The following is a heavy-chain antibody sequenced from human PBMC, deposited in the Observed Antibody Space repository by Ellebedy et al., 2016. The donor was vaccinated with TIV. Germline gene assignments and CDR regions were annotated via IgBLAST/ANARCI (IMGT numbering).Heavy chain of an antibody. CDR2: ISSSSTYT. J-gene: IGHJ6*02. CDR3: ARARSEQWLVRVSYYYYGMDV. CDR1: GFIFSDYY. Sequence: GESLKISCAASGFIFSDYYMSWIRQAPGKGLEWVSYISSSSTYTNYADSVKGRFTISRDNAKNSLSLQMNSLRAEDTAVYYCARARSEQWLVRVSYYYYGMDVWGQGTTVTVSS. V-gene: IGHV3-11*06. D-gene: IGHD6-19*01.